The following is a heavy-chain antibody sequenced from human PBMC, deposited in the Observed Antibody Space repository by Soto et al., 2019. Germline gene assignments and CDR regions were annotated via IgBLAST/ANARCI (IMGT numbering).Heavy chain of an antibody. D-gene: IGHD2-15*01. Sequence: GGSLRLSCAASGFTFSSYAMHWVRQAPGKGLEWVAVISYDGSNKYYADSVKGRFTISRDNSKNTLYLQMNSLRAEDTAVYYCARDISYCSGGSCYYFDYWGQGTLVTVSS. CDR2: ISYDGSNK. V-gene: IGHV3-30-3*01. J-gene: IGHJ4*02. CDR3: ARDISYCSGGSCYYFDY. CDR1: GFTFSSYA.